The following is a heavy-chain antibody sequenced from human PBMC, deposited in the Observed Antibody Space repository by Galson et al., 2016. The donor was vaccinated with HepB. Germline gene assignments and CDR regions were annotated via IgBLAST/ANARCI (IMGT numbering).Heavy chain of an antibody. CDR2: ISGSGGST. V-gene: IGHV3-23*01. D-gene: IGHD4-17*01. CDR3: ARGDDYGDWWGPVQHDY. J-gene: IGHJ4*02. Sequence: SLRLSCAASGFTFSSYAMSRVRQAPGKGLEWVSVISGSGGSTYYADSVQGRFTISRDNSRDTLYLQMNSPRAEDTAVYYCARGDDYGDWWGPVQHDYWGQGTLVTVSS. CDR1: GFTFSSYA.